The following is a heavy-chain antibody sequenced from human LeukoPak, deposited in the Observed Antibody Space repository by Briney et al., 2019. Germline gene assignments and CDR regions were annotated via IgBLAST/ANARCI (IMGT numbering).Heavy chain of an antibody. Sequence: GGSLRLSCAASGFILSNFPMTWVRQTPGKGLEGVSSISGTGGDTYYTDSVRGRFTISRDNSKNTLYLQMNSLRAEDTAVYYRAKILGHDSSGYYYYGMDVWGQGTTVTVSS. D-gene: IGHD3-22*01. J-gene: IGHJ6*02. V-gene: IGHV3-23*01. CDR1: GFILSNFP. CDR2: ISGTGGDT. CDR3: AKILGHDSSGYYYYGMDV.